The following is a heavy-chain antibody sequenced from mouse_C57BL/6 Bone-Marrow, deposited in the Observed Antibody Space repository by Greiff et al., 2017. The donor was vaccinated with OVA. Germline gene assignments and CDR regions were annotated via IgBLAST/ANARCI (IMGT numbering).Heavy chain of an antibody. Sequence: EVKLQESGAELVRPGASVKLSCTASGFNIKDDYMHWVKQRPEQGLEWIGWIDPENGDTEYASKFQGKATITADTSSNTAYLQLSSLTSEDAAVYYCTTPLYGSNYVNYWGQGTTLTVSS. V-gene: IGHV14-4*01. CDR3: TTPLYGSNYVNY. CDR1: GFNIKDDY. CDR2: IDPENGDT. J-gene: IGHJ2*01. D-gene: IGHD1-1*01.